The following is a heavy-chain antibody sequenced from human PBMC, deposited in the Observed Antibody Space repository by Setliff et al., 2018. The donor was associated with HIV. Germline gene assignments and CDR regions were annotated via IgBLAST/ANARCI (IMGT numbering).Heavy chain of an antibody. J-gene: IGHJ5*02. Sequence: ASVKVSYKASGYSFINYGISWVRQAPGQGPEWMGWISTYTGNTDYAPRLLGRDTMTTDTSTSTAYLELRSLTSDDTAVYYCARARLQGIVTAVGPRDNCLDPWGQGTRVTVSS. D-gene: IGHD1-26*01. CDR1: GYSFINYG. CDR2: ISTYTGNT. V-gene: IGHV1-18*01. CDR3: ARARLQGIVTAVGPRDNCLDP.